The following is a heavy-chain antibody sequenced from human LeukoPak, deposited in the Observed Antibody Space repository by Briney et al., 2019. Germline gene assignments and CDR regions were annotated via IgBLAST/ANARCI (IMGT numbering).Heavy chain of an antibody. CDR2: ISYDGNNK. CDR3: QVSAYSFDI. Sequence: PGRSLRLSCAASGFTFSSYDMHWVRQAPGKGLEWVAVISYDGNNKYYADSVKGRFTISRDNSKNTLYLQMNSLRAEDTAVYYSQVSAYSFDIWGQGTMVTVSS. D-gene: IGHD2-21*01. J-gene: IGHJ3*02. CDR1: GFTFSSYD. V-gene: IGHV3-30*03.